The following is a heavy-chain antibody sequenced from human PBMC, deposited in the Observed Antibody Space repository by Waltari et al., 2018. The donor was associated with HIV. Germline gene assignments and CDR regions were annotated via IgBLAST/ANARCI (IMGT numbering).Heavy chain of an antibody. J-gene: IGHJ3*01. Sequence: QVRLEQWGAGLLKPSETLPLTCAVYGTSSTGYYWTWIRQSPGGGLQWIGEVDHRGSTHYNPSLKSRVSMSVDTFKHQFSLKLASVTAADTAVYYCANLISMTATDVFDVWGQGTLVSVSS. D-gene: IGHD2-21*02. V-gene: IGHV4-34*01. CDR2: VDHRGST. CDR1: GTSSTGYY. CDR3: ANLISMTATDVFDV.